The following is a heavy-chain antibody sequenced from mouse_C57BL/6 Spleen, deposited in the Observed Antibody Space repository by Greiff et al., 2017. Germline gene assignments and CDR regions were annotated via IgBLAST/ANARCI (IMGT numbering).Heavy chain of an antibody. CDR1: GFTFSDYG. Sequence: EVKLMESGGGLVKPGGSLKLSCAASGFTFSDYGMPWVRQAPEKGLEWVAYISSGSSTIYYADNVKGRFTISRDNAKNTLFLQMTSLRSEDTAMFYCAKRNHYAMDDWGQGPSVTVSS. J-gene: IGHJ4*01. CDR3: AKRNHYAMDD. V-gene: IGHV5-17*01. CDR2: ISSGSSTI. D-gene: IGHD2-1*01.